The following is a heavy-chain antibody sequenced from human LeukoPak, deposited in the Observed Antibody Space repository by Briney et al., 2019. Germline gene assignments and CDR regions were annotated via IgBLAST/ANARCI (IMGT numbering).Heavy chain of an antibody. CDR1: GFTFSSCA. J-gene: IGHJ4*02. D-gene: IGHD4-17*01. CDR3: ARDGDGDYVFSYYFDY. V-gene: IGHV3-30*04. CDR2: ISYDESNT. Sequence: GGSLRLSCAASGFTFSSCAMHWVRQAPGKGLEWVALISYDESNTFYADSVKGRFTISRDNSKNTLYLQMNSLRVEDTAVYYCARDGDGDYVFSYYFDYWGQGTLVTVSS.